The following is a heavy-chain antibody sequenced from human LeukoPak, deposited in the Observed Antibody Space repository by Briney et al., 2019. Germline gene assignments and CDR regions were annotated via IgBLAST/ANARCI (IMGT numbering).Heavy chain of an antibody. CDR1: GGSFSGYY. Sequence: PSETLSLTCAVYGGSFSGYYWSWIRQPPGKGLEWIGEINHSGSTNYNPSLKSRVTISVDTSKNQFSLKLSSVTAADTAVYYCARDSRRAGMDVWGQGTTVTVSS. V-gene: IGHV4-34*01. CDR3: ARDSRRAGMDV. D-gene: IGHD6-25*01. J-gene: IGHJ6*02. CDR2: INHSGST.